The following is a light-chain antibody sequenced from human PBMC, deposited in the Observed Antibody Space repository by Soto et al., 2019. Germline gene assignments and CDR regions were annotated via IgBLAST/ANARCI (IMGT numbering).Light chain of an antibody. Sequence: DGLMTHTPRSLSVAPGQPSSISCKSIQSLLHITGETFLFWYLQKPGQSPQLLIYEVSTRVSGVPDRFSGSGSGTDFTLEISRVETDDVGIYYCMQSTQLPPTFGQGTRLEIK. V-gene: IGKV2D-29*02. CDR3: MQSTQLPPT. CDR2: EVS. CDR1: QSLLHITGETF. J-gene: IGKJ5*01.